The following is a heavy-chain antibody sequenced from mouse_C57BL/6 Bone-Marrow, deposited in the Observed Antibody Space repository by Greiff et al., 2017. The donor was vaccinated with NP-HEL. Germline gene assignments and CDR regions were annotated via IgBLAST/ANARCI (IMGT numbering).Heavy chain of an antibody. CDR1: GYAFSSSW. V-gene: IGHV1-82*01. CDR3: ARSRWLLPFAY. Sequence: VKVVESGPELVKPGASVKISCKASGYAFSSSWMNWVKQRPGKGLEWIGRIYPGDGDTNYNGKFKGKATLTADKSSSTAYMQLSSLTSEDSAVYFCARSRWLLPFAYWGQGTLVTVSA. D-gene: IGHD2-3*01. J-gene: IGHJ3*01. CDR2: IYPGDGDT.